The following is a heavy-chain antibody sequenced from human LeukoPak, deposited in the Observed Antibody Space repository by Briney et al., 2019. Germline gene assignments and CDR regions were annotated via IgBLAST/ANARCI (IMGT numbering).Heavy chain of an antibody. CDR2: INPNSGGT. J-gene: IGHJ3*02. V-gene: IGHV1-2*02. Sequence: ASVKVSCKASGYTFTGYYMHWVRQAPGQGLEWMGWINPNSGGTNYAQKFQGRVTMTRDTSISTAYMELSRLRSDDTAVYYCARAEWELLRVDAFDIWGQGTMVTVSS. D-gene: IGHD1-26*01. CDR3: ARAEWELLRVDAFDI. CDR1: GYTFTGYY.